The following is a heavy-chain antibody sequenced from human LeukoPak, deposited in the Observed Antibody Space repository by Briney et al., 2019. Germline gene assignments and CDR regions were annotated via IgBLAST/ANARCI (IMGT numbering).Heavy chain of an antibody. D-gene: IGHD3-22*01. CDR2: FYTSGST. V-gene: IGHV4-4*07. Sequence: SEPLSLTCSVSNYSISNSLYWGWLRQPAGKGLEWIGRFYTSGSTNYNPSLKSRVTMSVDTSKNQFSLKLSSVTAADTAVYYCARDRVDRSGYYSLDYWGQGTLVTVSS. CDR1: NYSISNSLY. J-gene: IGHJ4*02. CDR3: ARDRVDRSGYYSLDY.